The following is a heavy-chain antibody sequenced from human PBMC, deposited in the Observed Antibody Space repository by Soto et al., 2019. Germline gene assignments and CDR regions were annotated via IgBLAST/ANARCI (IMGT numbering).Heavy chain of an antibody. CDR2: IYYSGST. V-gene: IGHV4-39*01. Sequence: QLQLQESGPGLVKPSETLSLTCTVSGGSIRSSSYYWGWIRQPPGKGLEWIGSIYYSGSTYYNPSLKSRVTISVDTCKNQFSLNLSSVTAADTSVYYCARRSSSSPIDYWRQGPLVTVSS. J-gene: IGHJ4*02. CDR3: ARRSSSSPIDY. D-gene: IGHD6-6*01. CDR1: GGSIRSSSYY.